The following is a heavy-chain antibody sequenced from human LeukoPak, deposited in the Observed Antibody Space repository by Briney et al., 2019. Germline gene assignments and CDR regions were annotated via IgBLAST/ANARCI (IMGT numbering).Heavy chain of an antibody. Sequence: PSETLSLTCTVSGGSISSGGYYWSWIRQHPGKGLEWIGYIYYSGSTYYNPSLKSRVTISVDTSKNQFSLKLSSVTAADTAVYYCTRGHLIAVAVDFDYWGQGTLVTVSS. D-gene: IGHD6-19*01. J-gene: IGHJ4*02. CDR1: GGSISSGGYY. CDR3: TRGHLIAVAVDFDY. CDR2: IYYSGST. V-gene: IGHV4-31*03.